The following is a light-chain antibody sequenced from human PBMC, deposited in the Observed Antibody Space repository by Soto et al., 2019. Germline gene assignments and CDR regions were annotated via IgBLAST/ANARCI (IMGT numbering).Light chain of an antibody. CDR2: TSS. V-gene: IGKV1-39*01. CDR3: QQSNSTPPT. J-gene: IGKJ1*01. CDR1: QSIGRN. Sequence: DIQMTQSPASLSASVGDRVTISCRASQSIGRNLNWYQQKPGKAPTLLMFTSSNLQSGVPSRFSGSGSGTDFIFTISSLQPEDFATYYCQQSNSTPPTFGQGTKVDIK.